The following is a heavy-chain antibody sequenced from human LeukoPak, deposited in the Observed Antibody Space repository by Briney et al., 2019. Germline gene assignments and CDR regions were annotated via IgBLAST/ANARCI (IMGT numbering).Heavy chain of an antibody. CDR1: GFTFSSYA. CDR2: ISGSGGST. CDR3: AKAPYYYGSGSYHDY. J-gene: IGHJ4*02. Sequence: PGGSLRLSCAASGFTFSSYAMSWVRQAPGKGLEWVSAISGSGGSTYYADSVKGRSTISRDNSKNTLYLQMNSLRAEDTAVYYCAKAPYYYGSGSYHDYWGQGTLVAVSS. D-gene: IGHD3-10*01. V-gene: IGHV3-23*01.